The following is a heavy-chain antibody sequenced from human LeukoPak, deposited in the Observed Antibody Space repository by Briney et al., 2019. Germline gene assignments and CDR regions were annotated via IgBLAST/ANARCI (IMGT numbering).Heavy chain of an antibody. CDR2: IWYDGSNK. V-gene: IGHV3-33*01. CDR3: ATPTSSIAARRAPPEFDY. Sequence: PGRSLRLSCAASGFTFSSYGMHWVRQAPGKGLEWVAVIWYDGSNKYYADSVKGRFTISRDNSKNTLYLQMNSLRAEDTAVYYCATPTSSIAARRAPPEFDYWGQGTLVTVSS. J-gene: IGHJ4*02. D-gene: IGHD6-6*01. CDR1: GFTFSSYG.